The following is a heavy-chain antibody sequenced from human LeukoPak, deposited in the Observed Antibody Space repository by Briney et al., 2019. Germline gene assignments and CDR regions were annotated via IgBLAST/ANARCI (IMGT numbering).Heavy chain of an antibody. V-gene: IGHV3-21*01. CDR3: ARGQGRQQPPP. J-gene: IGHJ5*02. CDR1: GFTFSSYS. CDR2: ISSSSSYI. Sequence: GGSLRLSCAASGFTFSSYSMNWVRQAPGKGLEWVSSISSSSSYIYYADSVKGRFTISRDNAKNSLYLQMNSLRAEDTAVYYCARGQGRQQPPPWGQGTLVTVSS. D-gene: IGHD6-13*01.